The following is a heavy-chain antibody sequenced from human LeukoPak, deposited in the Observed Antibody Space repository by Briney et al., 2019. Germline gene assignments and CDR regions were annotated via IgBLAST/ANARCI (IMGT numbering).Heavy chain of an antibody. V-gene: IGHV1-69*13. CDR3: AVGIVPAAHLDH. CDR1: GGTFRTYG. CDR2: IIPIFGSP. Sequence: SVKVSCKASGGTFRTYGISWLRQAPGQGLEWMGGIIPIFGSPNHAQKFQGRVTITADESTSTAYMELSSLRSDDMAIYYCAVGIVPAAHLDHWGQGTLVTVSS. D-gene: IGHD2-2*01. J-gene: IGHJ4*02.